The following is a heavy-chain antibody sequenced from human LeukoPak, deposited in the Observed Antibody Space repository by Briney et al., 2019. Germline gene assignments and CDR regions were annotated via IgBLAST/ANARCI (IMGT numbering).Heavy chain of an antibody. J-gene: IGHJ4*02. D-gene: IGHD3-10*01. Sequence: ALVKLSCKASGYTFSGYYMHWVRQAPGQGLEWMGWINPNSGGTNYAQKFQGRVTMTRDTSISTAYMELSRLRSDDTAVYYCATLDYYGSGRLDYWGQGTLVTVSS. CDR1: GYTFSGYY. CDR3: ATLDYYGSGRLDY. CDR2: INPNSGGT. V-gene: IGHV1-2*02.